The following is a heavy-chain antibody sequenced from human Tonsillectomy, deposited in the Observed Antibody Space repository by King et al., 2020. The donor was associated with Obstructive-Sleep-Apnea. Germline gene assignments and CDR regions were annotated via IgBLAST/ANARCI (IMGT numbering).Heavy chain of an antibody. Sequence: QLQESGPGLVKPSQTLSLTCTVSGGSISSGGYYWSWIRQHPGKGLEWIGYIYYSGSIYYNPSLKSRVNISVDTSKNQFSLKLSSVTAADTAVHYCARADVGYYDSSGYTPEAGRYFDYWGQGTLVTVSS. V-gene: IGHV4-31*03. CDR1: GGSISSGGYY. CDR2: IYYSGSI. D-gene: IGHD3-22*01. J-gene: IGHJ4*02. CDR3: ARADVGYYDSSGYTPEAGRYFDY.